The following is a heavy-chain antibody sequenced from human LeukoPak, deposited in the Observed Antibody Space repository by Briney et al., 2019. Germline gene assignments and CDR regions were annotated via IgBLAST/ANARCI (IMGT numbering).Heavy chain of an antibody. CDR3: ARGRWGSGWYRWFDP. D-gene: IGHD6-19*01. J-gene: IGHJ5*02. V-gene: IGHV4-59*12. CDR2: IYYSGST. Sequence: PSETLSLTCTVSGGSISSYYWSWIRQPPGKGLEWIGYIYYSGSTNYNPSLKSRVTISVDTSKNQFSLKLSSVTAADTAVYYCARGRWGSGWYRWFDPWGQGTLVTVSS. CDR1: GGSISSYY.